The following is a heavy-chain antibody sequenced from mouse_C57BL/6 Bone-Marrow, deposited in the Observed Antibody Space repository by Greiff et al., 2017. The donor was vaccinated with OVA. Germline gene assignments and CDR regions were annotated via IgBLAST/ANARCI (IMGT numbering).Heavy chain of an antibody. J-gene: IGHJ1*03. Sequence: VKLVESGPGLVAPSQSLSITCTVSGFSLTSYAIRWVRQPPGKGLEWLGVIWTGGGTNYNSALKSSMSISNDHSQSQVFLKMNSLQTDDTARYYCARNGNYDGSSYLDYGYFDVWGTGTTVTVTS. CDR1: GFSLTSYA. D-gene: IGHD1-1*01. CDR2: IWTGGGT. V-gene: IGHV2-9-1*01. CDR3: ARNGNYDGSSYLDYGYFDV.